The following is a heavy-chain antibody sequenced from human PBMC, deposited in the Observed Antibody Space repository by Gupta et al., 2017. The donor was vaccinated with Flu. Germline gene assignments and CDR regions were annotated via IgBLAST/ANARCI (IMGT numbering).Heavy chain of an antibody. J-gene: IGHJ6*02. Sequence: SKDWRSWVRLPQGKGPEWVANINRDVSATYYVDSVKGRFTISRDNAKNSLFLQMSSLRAEDTALYYCARYTYSYGLDVWGQGTTVTVFS. CDR3: ARYTYSYGLDV. V-gene: IGHV3-7*01. CDR2: INRDVSAT. CDR1: SKDW.